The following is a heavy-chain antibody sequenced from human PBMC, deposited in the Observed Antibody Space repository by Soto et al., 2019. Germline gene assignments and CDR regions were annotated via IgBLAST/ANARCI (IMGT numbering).Heavy chain of an antibody. CDR3: CSIRGVINY. J-gene: IGHJ4*02. CDR2: VHDSGST. D-gene: IGHD3-10*01. CDR1: GGSISSSGYY. Sequence: QLQLQESGPRLVKPSETLSLTCTVSGGSISSSGYYWGWIRQPPGKGLEWIASVHDSGSTYYNPSLKSRLTISVDTSKNQFSLKLTSVTAADTAVYYCCSIRGVINYWGQGTLVTVSS. V-gene: IGHV4-39*01.